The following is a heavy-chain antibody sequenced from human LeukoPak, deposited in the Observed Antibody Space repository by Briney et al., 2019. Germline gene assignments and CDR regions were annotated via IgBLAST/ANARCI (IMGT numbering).Heavy chain of an antibody. CDR2: INHSGST. CDR3: ARGTYLDCSTSCYFAHYYGMDV. J-gene: IGHJ6*02. V-gene: IGHV4-34*01. CDR1: GGSISSYY. Sequence: SETLSLTCTVSGGSISSYYWSWIRQPPGKGLEWIGEINHSGSTNYNPSLKSRVTISVDTSKNQFSLKLSSVTAADTAVYYCARGTYLDCSTSCYFAHYYGMDVWGQGTTVTVSS. D-gene: IGHD2-2*01.